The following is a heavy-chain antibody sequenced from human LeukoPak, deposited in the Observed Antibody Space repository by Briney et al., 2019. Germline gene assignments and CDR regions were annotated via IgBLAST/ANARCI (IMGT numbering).Heavy chain of an antibody. CDR3: SRESGAFSPFGY. Sequence: PSETLSLTCGLSGGSISSTNWWSWVRQPPGQGLEWIGEISLSGVTNYNPSLKSRVTMSLDRSKNHLSLTLTSVTAADTAVYYCSRESGAFSPFGYWGQGTLVTVSS. CDR2: ISLSGVT. CDR1: GGSISSTNW. D-gene: IGHD1-26*01. J-gene: IGHJ4*02. V-gene: IGHV4-4*02.